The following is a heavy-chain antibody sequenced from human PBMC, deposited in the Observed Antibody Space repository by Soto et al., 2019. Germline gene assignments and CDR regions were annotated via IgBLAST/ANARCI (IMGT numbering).Heavy chain of an antibody. Sequence: GGSLRLSCAASGFTFSSYAMSWVRQAPGKGLEWVSAISYSGGSTYYADPVKGRFTISRDNSKNTLYLQMNGLRVDDTAVYYCAKVPTGEMATVFQAFDIWGQGTMVTVSS. CDR3: AKVPTGEMATVFQAFDI. J-gene: IGHJ3*02. V-gene: IGHV3-23*01. CDR2: ISYSGGST. D-gene: IGHD4-4*01. CDR1: GFTFSSYA.